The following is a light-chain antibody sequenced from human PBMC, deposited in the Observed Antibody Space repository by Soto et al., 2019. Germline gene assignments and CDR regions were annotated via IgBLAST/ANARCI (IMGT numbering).Light chain of an antibody. J-gene: IGKJ3*01. Sequence: EIVLTQSPATLSLSPGERATLSCRASQSISTLLAWYQQKLGQAPRLLIYSASTRATGIPARFSGSGSGADFTLTISSLQSEDFAVYHCQQYNNWPPFTFGPGTKVDIK. CDR1: QSISTL. CDR3: QQYNNWPPFT. V-gene: IGKV3-15*01. CDR2: SAS.